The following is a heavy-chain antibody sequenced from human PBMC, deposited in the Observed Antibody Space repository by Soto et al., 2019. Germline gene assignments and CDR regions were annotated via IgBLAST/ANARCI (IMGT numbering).Heavy chain of an antibody. J-gene: IGHJ6*02. Sequence: PGGSLRLSCAASGFTFSSYGMHWVRQAPGKGLEWVAVISYDGSNKYYADSVKGRFTISRDNSKNTLYLQMNSLRAEDTAVYYCAKVRVKAYCGGDCYSYYYGMDVWGQGTTVTVS. V-gene: IGHV3-30*18. CDR1: GFTFSSYG. CDR3: AKVRVKAYCGGDCYSYYYGMDV. CDR2: ISYDGSNK. D-gene: IGHD2-21*02.